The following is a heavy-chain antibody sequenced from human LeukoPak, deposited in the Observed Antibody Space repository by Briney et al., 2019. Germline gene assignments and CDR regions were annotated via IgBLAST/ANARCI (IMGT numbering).Heavy chain of an antibody. CDR2: ISGGGGDP. V-gene: IGHV3-23*01. CDR1: GFTFSHYG. J-gene: IGHJ6*02. Sequence: VGSLRLSCAASGFTFSHYGMSWVRQAPGKGLEWVSAISGGGGDPYYADSVKGRFTISRDNSKNTLYLQMNSLRAEDTAIYYCAKLGPGDSSGYPATGYYYYGMDAWGQGTTVTVSS. D-gene: IGHD3-22*01. CDR3: AKLGPGDSSGYPATGYYYYGMDA.